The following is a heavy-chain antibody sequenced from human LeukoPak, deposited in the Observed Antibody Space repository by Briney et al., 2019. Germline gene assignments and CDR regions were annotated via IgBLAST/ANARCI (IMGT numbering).Heavy chain of an antibody. CDR3: ASVGYYDSSGYYVDY. CDR2: IYHSGST. Sequence: SETLSLTCTASGGSISSSNWWSWVRQPPGKGLEWIGEIYHSGSTNYNPSLKSRVTISVDKSKNQFSLKLSSVTAADTAVYYCASVGYYDSSGYYVDYWGQGTLVTVSS. V-gene: IGHV4-4*02. CDR1: GGSISSSNW. D-gene: IGHD3-22*01. J-gene: IGHJ4*02.